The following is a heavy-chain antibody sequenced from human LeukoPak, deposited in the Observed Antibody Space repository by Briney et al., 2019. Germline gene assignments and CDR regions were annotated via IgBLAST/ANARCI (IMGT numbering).Heavy chain of an antibody. CDR2: INHSGST. J-gene: IGHJ4*02. CDR3: ARGPYYYGSGSYYRGFDY. V-gene: IGHV4-34*01. D-gene: IGHD3-10*01. CDR1: GGSFSGYY. Sequence: SETLSLTCAVYGGSFSGYYWSWIRQPPGKGLELIGEINHSGSTNYNPSLKSRVTISVDTSKNQFSLKLSSVTAADTAVYYCARGPYYYGSGSYYRGFDYWGQGTLVTVSS.